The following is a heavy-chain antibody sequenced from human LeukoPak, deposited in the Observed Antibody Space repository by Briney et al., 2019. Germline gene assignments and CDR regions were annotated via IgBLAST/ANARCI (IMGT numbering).Heavy chain of an antibody. Sequence: GGSLRLSCTASGFIFSQYGMSWVRQGPGKGLEWVSTVSGSAVRTHYADSLKGRFTISRDNSKDTLYLQMNSLRAEDTAVYYCAKGRRGFSGYDPYDALDIWGQGTMVTVSS. CDR1: GFIFSQYG. CDR2: VSGSAVRT. CDR3: AKGRRGFSGYDPYDALDI. J-gene: IGHJ3*02. V-gene: IGHV3-23*01. D-gene: IGHD5-12*01.